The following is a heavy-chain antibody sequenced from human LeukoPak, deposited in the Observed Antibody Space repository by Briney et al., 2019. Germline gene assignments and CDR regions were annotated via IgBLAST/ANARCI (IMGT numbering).Heavy chain of an antibody. J-gene: IGHJ4*02. CDR3: ARVAARGYFDY. D-gene: IGHD6-6*01. V-gene: IGHV1-18*01. CDR2: ISAYNGNT. CDR1: GYTFTRYG. Sequence: ASVNVSCKASGYTFTRYGISWVRQAPGQGLEWMGWISAYNGNTNYAQKLQGRVTMTTDTSTSTAYMELRSLRSDDTAVYYCARVAARGYFDYWGQGTLVTVSS.